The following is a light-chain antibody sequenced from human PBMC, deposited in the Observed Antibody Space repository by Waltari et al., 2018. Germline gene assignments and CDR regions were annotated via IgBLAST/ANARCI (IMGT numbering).Light chain of an antibody. CDR2: AAS. Sequence: DIQLTQSPSFLSASVGDRVTITCRASQGISSYLAWYQQKPGKAPKLLIYAASTLQSGVPSRFSGSVSGTEFTLTISSLQPEDFATYYCQQLNSYPRVTFGPGTKVDIK. CDR1: QGISSY. J-gene: IGKJ3*01. V-gene: IGKV1-9*01. CDR3: QQLNSYPRVT.